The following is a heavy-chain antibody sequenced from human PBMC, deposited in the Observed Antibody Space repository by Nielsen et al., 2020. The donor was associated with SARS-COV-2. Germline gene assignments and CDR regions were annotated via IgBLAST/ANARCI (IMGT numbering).Heavy chain of an antibody. CDR1: GFTFSSYG. CDR2: ISYDGSNK. J-gene: IGHJ6*02. V-gene: IGHV3-30*03. Sequence: GESLKISCAASGFTFSSYGMHWVRQAPGKGLEWVAVISYDGSNKYYADSVKGRFTISRDNSKNTLYLQMNSLRTEDTAVYFCARQATIYMNEVSGMDVWGQGTTVTVSS. CDR3: ARQATIYMNEVSGMDV. D-gene: IGHD3-9*01.